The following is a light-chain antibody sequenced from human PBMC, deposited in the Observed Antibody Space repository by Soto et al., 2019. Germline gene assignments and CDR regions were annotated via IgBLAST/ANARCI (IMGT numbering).Light chain of an antibody. CDR1: QSISIN. Sequence: EVVMKQSAAALSASQGERVALSCLASQSISINLAWIQQKPGQGPRLLMIGASTRATGVPDRFSGSGSGTEFTLTIHRLQSDDFAVYDCQQYGDSPITFGQGTRLEIK. V-gene: IGKV3-15*01. CDR3: QQYGDSPIT. CDR2: GAS. J-gene: IGKJ5*01.